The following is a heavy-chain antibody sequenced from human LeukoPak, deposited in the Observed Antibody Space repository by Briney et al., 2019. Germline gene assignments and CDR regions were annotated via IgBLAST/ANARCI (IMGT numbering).Heavy chain of an antibody. CDR3: ARDPSSFGGYFDF. D-gene: IGHD3-16*01. Sequence: SETLSLTCTVSGGSISSYYWSWIRQRPGKGLEWIGYIYYSGSTNYNPSLKSRVTISVDTSKNQFSLKLSSVTAADTAVYYCARDPSSFGGYFDFWGQGTLVTVSS. J-gene: IGHJ4*02. CDR1: GGSISSYY. CDR2: IYYSGST. V-gene: IGHV4-59*01.